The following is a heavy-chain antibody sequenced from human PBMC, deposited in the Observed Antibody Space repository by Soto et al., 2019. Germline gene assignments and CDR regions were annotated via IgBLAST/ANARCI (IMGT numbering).Heavy chain of an antibody. Sequence: ASVKVSCKVSGYTLTELSMHWVRQAPGKGLEWMGGFDPEDGETIYAQKFQGRVTMTEDTSTDTAYMELSSLRSEDTAVYYCATAPLTSIGPHPEAKYSYYGMDVWGQGTTVTVS. CDR1: GYTLTELS. CDR3: ATAPLTSIGPHPEAKYSYYGMDV. CDR2: FDPEDGET. J-gene: IGHJ6*02. V-gene: IGHV1-24*01.